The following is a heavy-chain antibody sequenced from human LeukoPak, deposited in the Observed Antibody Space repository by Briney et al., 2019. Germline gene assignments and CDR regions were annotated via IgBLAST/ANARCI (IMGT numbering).Heavy chain of an antibody. CDR2: FSSSSSYI. CDR1: GFPFSSYS. V-gene: IGHV3-21*01. Sequence: GGSLRLSCAASGFPFSSYSMNWVPRAPGRGGEWVSSFSSSSSYIYYADSVKGRFTISRDNAKNSLYLQMNSLRAEDTAVYYCARDIATTVTTFSNYYYYYGMDVWGQGTTVTVAS. D-gene: IGHD4-11*01. CDR3: ARDIATTVTTFSNYYYYYGMDV. J-gene: IGHJ6*02.